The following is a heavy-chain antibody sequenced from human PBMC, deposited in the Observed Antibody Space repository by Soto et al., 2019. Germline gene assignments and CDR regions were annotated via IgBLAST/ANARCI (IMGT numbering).Heavy chain of an antibody. CDR1: GGSISSYY. CDR3: ARHDSSGYQDAFDI. Sequence: SETLSLTCTVSGGSISSYYWSWIRQPSGKGLEWIGYIYYSGSTNYNPSLKSRVTISVDTSKNQFSLKLSSVTAADTAVYYCARHDSSGYQDAFDIWGQGTMVTVSS. V-gene: IGHV4-59*08. D-gene: IGHD3-22*01. CDR2: IYYSGST. J-gene: IGHJ3*02.